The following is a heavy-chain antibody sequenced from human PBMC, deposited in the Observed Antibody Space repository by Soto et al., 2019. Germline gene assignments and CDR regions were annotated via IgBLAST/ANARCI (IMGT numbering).Heavy chain of an antibody. CDR2: ISSDGISA. CDR3: ARDPPGSGWAFDY. Sequence: PGGSLRLSCAVSGFTFSSYRMHWVRQAPGKGLVWVSRISSDGISADYADSVKGRFSISRDNARNTLDLQMTRLRTEDTAVYYCARDPPGSGWAFDYWGQGTLVTVSS. V-gene: IGHV3-74*01. D-gene: IGHD6-19*01. J-gene: IGHJ4*02. CDR1: GFTFSSYR.